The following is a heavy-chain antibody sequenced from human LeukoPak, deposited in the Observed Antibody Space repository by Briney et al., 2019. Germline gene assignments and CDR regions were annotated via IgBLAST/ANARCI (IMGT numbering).Heavy chain of an antibody. V-gene: IGHV3-48*03. D-gene: IGHD3-10*02. CDR1: GFTFSNYA. Sequence: PGGSLRLSCAASGFTFSNYAMSWVRQAPGKGLEWVSGISSSGSTIYYADSVKGRFTISRDNAKNSLYLQMNSLRAEDTAVYYCAELGITMIGGVWGKGTTVTISS. J-gene: IGHJ6*04. CDR3: AELGITMIGGV. CDR2: ISSSGSTI.